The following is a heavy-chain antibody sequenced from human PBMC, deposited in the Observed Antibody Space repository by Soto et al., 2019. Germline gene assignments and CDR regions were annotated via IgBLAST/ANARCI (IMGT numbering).Heavy chain of an antibody. CDR2: IYYSGST. D-gene: IGHD5-18*01. CDR1: GGSVSSGGYY. Sequence: PSETLSLTCTVSGGSVSSGGYYWSWILQHPGKGLEWIGYIYYSGSTYYNPSLKSRVTISVDTSKNQFSLKLSSVTAADTAVYYCARMGDFVDTAMVLNFDYWGQGTLVTVSS. V-gene: IGHV4-31*03. J-gene: IGHJ4*02. CDR3: ARMGDFVDTAMVLNFDY.